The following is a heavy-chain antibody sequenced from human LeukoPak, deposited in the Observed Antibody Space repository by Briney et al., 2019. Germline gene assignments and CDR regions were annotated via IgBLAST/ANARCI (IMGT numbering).Heavy chain of an antibody. CDR1: GYTFASYG. J-gene: IGHJ4*02. D-gene: IGHD3-10*01. CDR3: AREELYYYGSGSYFN. Sequence: GASVKVSCKASGYTFASYGISWVRQAPGQGLEWMGWISAYNGNTNYAQKLQGRVTMTTDTSTSTAYMELRSLRSDDTAVYYCAREELYYYGSGSYFNWGQGTLVTVSS. V-gene: IGHV1-18*01. CDR2: ISAYNGNT.